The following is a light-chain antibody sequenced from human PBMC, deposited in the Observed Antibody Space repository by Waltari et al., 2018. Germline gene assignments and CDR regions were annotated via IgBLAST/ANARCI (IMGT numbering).Light chain of an antibody. CDR2: EGS. CDR3: SSFSSSSIRYV. CDR1: SSDVGGYNR. Sequence: QSALTQPASVSGSPGQSITISCTGTSSDVGGYNRVSWYQQHPGRAPKFMIYEGSNRPSGVSDSFSGSKSGTTASLTISGLQAEDEADYYCSSFSSSSIRYVFGIGTKVTVL. J-gene: IGLJ1*01. V-gene: IGLV2-14*01.